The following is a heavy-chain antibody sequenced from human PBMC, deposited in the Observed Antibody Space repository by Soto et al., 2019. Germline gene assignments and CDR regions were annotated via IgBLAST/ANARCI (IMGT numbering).Heavy chain of an antibody. CDR3: ASQSSRVSPGFDY. CDR1: GGSFSGYY. CDR2: INHSGST. J-gene: IGHJ4*02. V-gene: IGHV4-34*01. D-gene: IGHD6-13*01. Sequence: QVQLQQWGAGLLKPSETLSLTCAVYGGSFSGYYWSWIRQPPGKGLEWIGEINHSGSTNYNPSLNSRVTISGDTSKTQFSLRLNSVTAADTAVYYCASQSSRVSPGFDYWGQGTLVTVSS.